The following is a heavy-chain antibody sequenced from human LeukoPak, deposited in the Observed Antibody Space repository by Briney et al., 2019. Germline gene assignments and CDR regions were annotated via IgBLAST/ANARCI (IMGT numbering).Heavy chain of an antibody. CDR2: IYHTGRT. V-gene: IGHV4-4*02. CDR3: ARGFGEDPGIAAAEDY. D-gene: IGHD6-13*01. Sequence: PSETLSLTCAVSGDSMTSNNWWSWVRQPPGKGLEWIGDIYHTGRTNYNPSLKSRVTISVDASKNQFSLKLSSVTAADTAVYYCARGFGEDPGIAAAEDYWGQGTLVTVSS. CDR1: GDSMTSNNW. J-gene: IGHJ4*02.